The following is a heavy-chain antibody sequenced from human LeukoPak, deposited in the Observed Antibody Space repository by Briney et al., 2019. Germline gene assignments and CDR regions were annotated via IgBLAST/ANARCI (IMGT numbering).Heavy chain of an antibody. J-gene: IGHJ4*02. CDR3: AKDRWDQLLYFGPGDY. D-gene: IGHD2-2*02. CDR2: IRYDGSNK. V-gene: IGHV3-30*02. CDR1: GFTFSSYA. Sequence: GGSLRLSCAASGFTFSSYAMSWVRQAPGKRLEWVALIRYDGSNKYYADSVKGRFTISRDNSKNTLYLQMNSLRAEDTAVYYCAKDRWDQLLYFGPGDYWGQGTLVTVSS.